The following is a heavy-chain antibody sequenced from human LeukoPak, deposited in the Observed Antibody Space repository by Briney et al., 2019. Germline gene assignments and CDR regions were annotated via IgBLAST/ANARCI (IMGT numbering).Heavy chain of an antibody. V-gene: IGHV3-23*01. CDR2: ISGSGAGT. CDR3: AKDSLSRVAAPVFDY. CDR1: GFPFSNSA. D-gene: IGHD6-19*01. J-gene: IGHJ4*02. Sequence: GGSLRLSCAASGFPFSNSAMSWVRQAPGKGLEWVSAISGSGAGTYYADSVKGRFTISRDTSKNTLYLQMNSLRAEDTAVYYCAKDSLSRVAAPVFDYWGQGTLVTVSS.